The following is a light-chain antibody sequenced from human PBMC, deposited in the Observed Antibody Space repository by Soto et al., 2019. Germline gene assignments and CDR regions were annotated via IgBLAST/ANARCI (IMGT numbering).Light chain of an antibody. J-gene: IGLJ2*01. Sequence: QSVLTQPPSVSGAPVQRVTISCTGSSSNIGAGYDVHWYQQLPGTAPKLLIYGNSNRPSGVPDRFSGSKSGTSASLANTGLQAEDEADYYCQCYDSSLSGSVFGGGTKLTVL. CDR3: QCYDSSLSGSV. CDR2: GNS. CDR1: SSNIGAGYD. V-gene: IGLV1-40*01.